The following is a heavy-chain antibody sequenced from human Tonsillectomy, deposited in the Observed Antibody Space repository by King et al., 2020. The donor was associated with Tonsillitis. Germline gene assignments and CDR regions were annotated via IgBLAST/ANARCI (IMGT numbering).Heavy chain of an antibody. CDR2: TKQDGSEK. J-gene: IGHJ4*02. D-gene: IGHD6-19*01. CDR1: GFTFSSYW. Sequence: VQPVESGGGLVQPGGSLRLSCAASGFTFSSYWMSWVRQAPGKGLEWVANTKQDGSEKYYVDSVKGRFTISRDNAKNSLYLQMNSLRAEDTAVYYCARTDYTSGWNGEHFDYWGQGTLVTVSS. CDR3: ARTDYTSGWNGEHFDY. V-gene: IGHV3-7*01.